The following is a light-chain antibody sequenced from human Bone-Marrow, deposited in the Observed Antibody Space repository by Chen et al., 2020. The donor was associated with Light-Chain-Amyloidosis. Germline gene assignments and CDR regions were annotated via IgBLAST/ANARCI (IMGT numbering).Light chain of an antibody. V-gene: IGLV3-25*03. CDR1: DLPTEY. CDR2: RDT. Sequence: SYELTQPPSVSVSSGQTARITCSGDDLPTEYAYWYQQKPGQAPVLVIHRDTERPSGISERFSGSSSGTTATLTISGVQAEDEADYPCQSADSSGTYEVIFGGGTKLTVL. CDR3: QSADSSGTYEVI. J-gene: IGLJ2*01.